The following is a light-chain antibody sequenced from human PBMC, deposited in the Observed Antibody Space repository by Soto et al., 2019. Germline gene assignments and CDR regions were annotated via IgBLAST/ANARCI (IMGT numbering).Light chain of an antibody. Sequence: QSVLTQPASVSGSPGQSITISCTGTSSDVGGYNYVSWYQQQPGKAPKLMIYEVSNRPSGVSNRFSGSKSGSTASLTISGLQAEDEADYYCTSYTSSTTWVFGGGTKLTVL. J-gene: IGLJ3*02. CDR2: EVS. V-gene: IGLV2-14*01. CDR1: SSDVGGYNY. CDR3: TSYTSSTTWV.